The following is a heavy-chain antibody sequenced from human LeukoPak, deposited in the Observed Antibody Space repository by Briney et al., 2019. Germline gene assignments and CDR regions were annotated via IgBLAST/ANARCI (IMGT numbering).Heavy chain of an antibody. CDR2: ISYDGSNK. CDR1: GFTFSSYG. V-gene: IGHV3-30*18. D-gene: IGHD6-19*01. CDR3: ANIGDSSGWAIDY. Sequence: PGGSLRLSCAASGFTFSSYGMHWVRQAPGKGLEWVAVISYDGSNKYYADSVKGRFTISRDNSKNTLYLQMNSLRAEDTAVYYCANIGDSSGWAIDYWGQGTLVTVSS. J-gene: IGHJ4*02.